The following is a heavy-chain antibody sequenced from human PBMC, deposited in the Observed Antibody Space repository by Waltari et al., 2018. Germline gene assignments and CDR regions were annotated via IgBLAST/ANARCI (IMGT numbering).Heavy chain of an antibody. CDR2: ITSDGTHT. D-gene: IGHD3-22*01. J-gene: IGHJ3*02. V-gene: IGHV3-21*01. CDR1: GFTFGYYT. CDR3: ARDRRPTLILGSGAFDI. Sequence: EVQLVESGGGLVRPGGSLRLSCAASGFTFGYYTTNWVRQAPGKGPEWISFITSDGTHTTYADSVRGRFTISRDNAKNSLFLQINSLRADDTAVYYCARDRRPTLILGSGAFDIWGQGIKVNVSS.